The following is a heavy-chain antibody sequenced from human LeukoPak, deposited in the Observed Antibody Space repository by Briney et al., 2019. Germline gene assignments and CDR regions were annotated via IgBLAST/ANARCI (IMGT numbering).Heavy chain of an antibody. CDR2: ISDSGDAT. V-gene: IGHV3-23*01. J-gene: IGHJ5*02. Sequence: GGSLRLSCAASGFTLSSFAMSWVRQAPGKGLEWVLAISDSGDATHLADSVKGRFTISRDNSKNTLYLHMNSLRAEDTAVYYCASNPGRGDWFDPWGQGTLVTVSS. D-gene: IGHD3-10*01. CDR1: GFTLSSFA. CDR3: ASNPGRGDWFDP.